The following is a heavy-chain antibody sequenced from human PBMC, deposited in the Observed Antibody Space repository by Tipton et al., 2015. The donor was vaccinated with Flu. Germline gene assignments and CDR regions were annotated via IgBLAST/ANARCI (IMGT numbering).Heavy chain of an antibody. D-gene: IGHD2-2*01. CDR2: IYNTVYT. Sequence: TLSLTCIVSNGSLSSYYWNWIRQSPGKGLEWIGYIYNTVYTKYNPSLKSRVAISVDTSKNQFSLRLSSVTAADTAVYFCARDPSPGMPEYFDSWGQGTLVTVSS. CDR1: NGSLSSYY. J-gene: IGHJ4*02. V-gene: IGHV4-59*01. CDR3: ARDPSPGMPEYFDS.